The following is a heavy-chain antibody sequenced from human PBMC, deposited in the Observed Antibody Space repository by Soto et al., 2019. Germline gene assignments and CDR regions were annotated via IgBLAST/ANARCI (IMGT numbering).Heavy chain of an antibody. CDR2: INHSRST. CDR1: GGSFSGYY. V-gene: IGHV4-34*01. CDR3: ARGGTLMVAATPGPPPFDY. Sequence: SETLSLTCAVYGGSFSGYYWSWIRQPPGKGLEWIGEINHSRSTNYNPFLKSRVTISVDTSKNLFSLKLSSVTAADTAVYYCARGGTLMVAATPGPPPFDYWGQGTLVTVSS. D-gene: IGHD2-15*01. J-gene: IGHJ4*02.